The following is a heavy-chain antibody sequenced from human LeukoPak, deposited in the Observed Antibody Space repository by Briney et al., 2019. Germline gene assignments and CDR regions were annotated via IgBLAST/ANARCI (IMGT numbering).Heavy chain of an antibody. CDR1: GYTFTGYY. CDR3: ARGGYGSGSYYAGAYYYMDV. CDR2: INPNSGGT. Sequence: ASVKVSCKASGYTFTGYYMHWVRQAPGQGLEWMGWINPNSGGTDYAQKFQGRVTMTRDTSISTAYMELSRLRSDDTAVYYCARGGYGSGSYYAGAYYYMDVWGKGTTVTISS. V-gene: IGHV1-2*02. J-gene: IGHJ6*03. D-gene: IGHD3-10*01.